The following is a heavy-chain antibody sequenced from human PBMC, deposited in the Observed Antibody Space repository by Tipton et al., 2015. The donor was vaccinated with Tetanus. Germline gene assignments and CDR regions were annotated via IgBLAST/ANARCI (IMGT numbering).Heavy chain of an antibody. V-gene: IGHV3-7*01. J-gene: IGHJ4*02. CDR3: ARDPGDYFDY. CDR1: KFTFSSYW. CDR2: IKQDGSEK. Sequence: SLRLSCAASKFTFSSYWMTWVRQAPGKGLEWVANIKQDGSEKYYVDSVEGRFTISRDNAKNSLYLQMNSLRAEDTAVYYCARDPGDYFDYWGQGTLVTVSS.